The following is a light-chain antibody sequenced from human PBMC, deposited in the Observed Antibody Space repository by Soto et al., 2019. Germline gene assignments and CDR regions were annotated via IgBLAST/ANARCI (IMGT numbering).Light chain of an antibody. CDR2: GAF. V-gene: IGKV3-20*01. CDR3: QQYGGSPRT. J-gene: IGKJ1*01. Sequence: IVLTQSPGTLSLSPGERVTLSCRASQSVSSNLAWYQQKPGQAPSLLIYGAFTRATGIPDRFSGSGSGTDFTLTISRLEPEDFAVYYCQQYGGSPRTFGQGTKVDIK. CDR1: QSVSSN.